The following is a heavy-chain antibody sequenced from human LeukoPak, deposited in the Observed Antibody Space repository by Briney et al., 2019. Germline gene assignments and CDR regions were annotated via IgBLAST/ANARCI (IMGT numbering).Heavy chain of an antibody. J-gene: IGHJ4*02. D-gene: IGHD4-23*01. V-gene: IGHV3-15*01. CDR3: TTSYGGFFDY. CDR2: IKSKTGGGTT. CDR1: GLTVSSYA. Sequence: SGGSLRLSCGASGLTVSSYAMNWVRQAPGKGLEWVGRIKSKTGGGTTDYAAPVKGRFTISRDDSKNTLYLQMNSLKTEDTAVYYCTTSYGGFFDYWGQGTLVTVSS.